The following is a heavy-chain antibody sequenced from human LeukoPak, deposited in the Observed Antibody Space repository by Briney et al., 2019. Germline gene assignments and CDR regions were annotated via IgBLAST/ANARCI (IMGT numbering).Heavy chain of an antibody. Sequence: APVKVSCKASGYTFTSYDINWVRQATGQGLEWMGWMNPNSGNTGYAQKFQGRVTITRNTSISTAYMELSSLRSEDTAVYYCARGPRVAWDFDYWGQGTLVTVSS. CDR3: ARGPRVAWDFDY. J-gene: IGHJ4*02. CDR2: MNPNSGNT. CDR1: GYTFTSYD. V-gene: IGHV1-8*03. D-gene: IGHD1-26*01.